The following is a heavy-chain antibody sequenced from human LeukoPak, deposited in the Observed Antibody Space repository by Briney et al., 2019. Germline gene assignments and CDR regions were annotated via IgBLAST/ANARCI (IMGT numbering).Heavy chain of an antibody. CDR2: IYTSGST. D-gene: IGHD1-1*01. Sequence: SQTLSLTCTVSGGSISSGSYYWSWIRQPAGKGLEWIGRIYTSGSTNYNPSLKSRVTISVDTSKNQFSLKLSSVTAADTAVYYCARERLGTFDYWDQGTLVTVSS. CDR1: GGSISSGSYY. J-gene: IGHJ4*02. CDR3: ARERLGTFDY. V-gene: IGHV4-61*02.